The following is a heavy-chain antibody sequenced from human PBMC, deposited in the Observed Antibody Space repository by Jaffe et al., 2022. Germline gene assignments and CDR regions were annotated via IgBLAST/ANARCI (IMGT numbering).Heavy chain of an antibody. CDR3: AKDRPYNWNDDPCYFDY. Sequence: EVQLLESGGGLVQPGGSLRLSCAASGFTFSSYAMSWVRQAPGKGLEWVSAISGSGGSTYYADSVKGRFTISRDNSKNTLYLQMNSLRAEDTAVYYCAKDRPYNWNDDPCYFDYWGQGTLVTVSS. V-gene: IGHV3-23*01. CDR1: GFTFSSYA. J-gene: IGHJ4*02. D-gene: IGHD1-20*01. CDR2: ISGSGGST.